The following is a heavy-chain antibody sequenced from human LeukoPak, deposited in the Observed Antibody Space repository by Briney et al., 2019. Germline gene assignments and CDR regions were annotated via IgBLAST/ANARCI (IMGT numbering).Heavy chain of an antibody. D-gene: IGHD3-3*02. V-gene: IGHV4-61*05. CDR3: ARAFYPGYYSYMAV. Sequence: SETLSLTCTVSGGSTSSSSYYWGWIRQPPGKGLEWIGYIYYSGSTNYNPSLKSRVTISVDTSKNQFSLKLSSVTAADTAMYFCARAFYPGYYSYMAVWGKGTTVTVSS. CDR2: IYYSGST. J-gene: IGHJ6*03. CDR1: GGSTSSSSYY.